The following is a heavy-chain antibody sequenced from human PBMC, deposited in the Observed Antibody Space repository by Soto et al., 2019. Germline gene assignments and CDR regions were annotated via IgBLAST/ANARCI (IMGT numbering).Heavy chain of an antibody. Sequence: XETLSLTCAVAGGSISSSNWWSWVRQPPGKGLEWIGEIYHSGSTNYNPSLKSRVTISVDKSKNQFSLKLSSVTAADTAVYYCARVGVASSGWYSFDYWGQGTLVTVSS. CDR3: ARVGVASSGWYSFDY. CDR2: IYHSGST. V-gene: IGHV4-4*02. CDR1: GGSISSSNW. D-gene: IGHD6-19*01. J-gene: IGHJ4*02.